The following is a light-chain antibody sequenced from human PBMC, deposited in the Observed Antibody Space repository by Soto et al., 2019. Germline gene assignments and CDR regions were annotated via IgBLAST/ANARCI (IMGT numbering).Light chain of an antibody. J-gene: IGKJ4*01. CDR2: TAS. CDR1: QTISSW. CDR3: QQANSPPLT. Sequence: DIQMTQSPSTLSGSLGDRVTITCRARQTISSWLAWYQQKPGKAPKLLIYTASTLKSGVPSRFSGSGSGTEFTLTISNLQPEDFATYYCQQANSPPLTFGGGTKVDIK. V-gene: IGKV1-5*03.